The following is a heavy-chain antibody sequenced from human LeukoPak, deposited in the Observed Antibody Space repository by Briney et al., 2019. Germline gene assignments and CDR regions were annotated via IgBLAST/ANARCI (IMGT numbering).Heavy chain of an antibody. CDR2: IRSKADNYAT. V-gene: IGHV3-73*01. Sequence: GGSLRLSCAASGFTFSGFAIHWVRQASGKGLEWVGRIRSKADNYATEYAASVKGRFIISRDDSKNTTFLQMNSLKTEDTAVYYCTRVTTVAASDFDYWGQGTQVTVSA. CDR3: TRVTTVAASDFDY. D-gene: IGHD6-19*01. CDR1: GFTFSGFA. J-gene: IGHJ4*02.